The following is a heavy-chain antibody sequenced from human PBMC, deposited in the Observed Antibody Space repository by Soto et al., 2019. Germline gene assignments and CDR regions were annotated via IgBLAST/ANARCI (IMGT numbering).Heavy chain of an antibody. D-gene: IGHD2-15*01. V-gene: IGHV1-69*01. J-gene: IGHJ3*02. CDR2: IIPIFGTA. Sequence: QVQLVQSGAEVKKPGSSVKVSCKASGGTFSSYAISWVRQAPGQGLEWMGGIIPIFGTANYAQKFQGRVTITADESTSTAYMKLSSLRSEDTAVYYCARSPLRYCSGGSCYFDAFDIWGQGTMVTVSS. CDR3: ARSPLRYCSGGSCYFDAFDI. CDR1: GGTFSSYA.